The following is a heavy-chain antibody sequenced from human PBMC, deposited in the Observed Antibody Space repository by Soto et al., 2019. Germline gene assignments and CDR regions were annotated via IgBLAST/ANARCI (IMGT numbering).Heavy chain of an antibody. CDR1: GFTFSSYG. CDR2: ISFDGSNT. CDR3: AKEPTMAVDRPSGD. V-gene: IGHV3-30*18. Sequence: QVQLVESGGGVVQPGRSLRLSCAASGFTFSSYGMHWVRQAPAKGLEWVSVISFDGSNTYYADSVKGRFTISRSNSKNTLYLQMSSLIPDDTDVYYCAKEPTMAVDRPSGDWGHGTLVIVSS. J-gene: IGHJ4*01. D-gene: IGHD3-10*01.